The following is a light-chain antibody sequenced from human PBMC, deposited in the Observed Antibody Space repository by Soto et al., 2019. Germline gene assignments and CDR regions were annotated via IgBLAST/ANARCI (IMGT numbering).Light chain of an antibody. V-gene: IGLV1-40*01. CDR1: SSNIGAGYD. J-gene: IGLJ1*01. CDR3: KSYDRSLSDHV. Sequence: QSVLTQPPSVSGAPGQRVTISCTGSSSNIGAGYDVHWYRQLPGTAPKLLIYGNSNRPSGVPDRFSGSKSGTSASLAITGLQAEEEADYYCKSYDRSLSDHVFGTGTKVTVL. CDR2: GNS.